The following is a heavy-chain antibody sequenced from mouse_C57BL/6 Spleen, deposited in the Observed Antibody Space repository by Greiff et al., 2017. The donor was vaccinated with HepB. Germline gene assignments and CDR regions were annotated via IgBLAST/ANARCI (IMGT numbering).Heavy chain of an antibody. V-gene: IGHV1-69*01. CDR2: IDPSDSYT. D-gene: IGHD2-1*01. CDR3: ARYGNYDGFAY. J-gene: IGHJ3*01. CDR1: GYTFTSYW. Sequence: VQLQQPGAELVMPGASVKLSCKASGYTFTSYWMHWVKQRPGQGLEWIGEIDPSDSYTNYNQKFKGKSTLTVDKSSSTAYMQLSSLTSEDSPVYYCARYGNYDGFAYWGQGTLVTVSA.